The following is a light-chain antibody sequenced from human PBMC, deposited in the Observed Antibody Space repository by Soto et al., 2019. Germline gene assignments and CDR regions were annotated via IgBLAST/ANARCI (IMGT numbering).Light chain of an antibody. V-gene: IGKV1-39*01. CDR2: AAS. Sequence: DIQMTQSPSSLSASVGDRVTITCRASQSISSYLNWYQQKPGKAPKLLIYAASSLQSGVPSRFSGSGSGTDFTLTINSLQPEDFATYYCQQSYSTPLGFGQGTRLEIK. J-gene: IGKJ5*01. CDR3: QQSYSTPLG. CDR1: QSISSY.